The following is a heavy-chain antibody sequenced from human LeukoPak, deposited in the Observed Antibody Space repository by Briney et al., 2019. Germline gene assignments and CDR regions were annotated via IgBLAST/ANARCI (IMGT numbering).Heavy chain of an antibody. V-gene: IGHV3-30*02. CDR2: IPYDGSNK. J-gene: IGHJ3*02. CDR3: AKDFISSGYYPRVAFDI. Sequence: PGGSLRLSCAASGFTFITYGMHWVRQAPGKGLEWVSFIPYDGSNKYYADSVKGRFTISGDNSKNTLYLQMNSLRAEDTAVYYCAKDFISSGYYPRVAFDIWGQGTMVTVSS. D-gene: IGHD3-22*01. CDR1: GFTFITYG.